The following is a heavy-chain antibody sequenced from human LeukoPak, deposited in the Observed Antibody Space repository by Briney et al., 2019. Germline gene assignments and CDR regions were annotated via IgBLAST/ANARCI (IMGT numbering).Heavy chain of an antibody. CDR1: GGSISSYY. D-gene: IGHD3-10*01. CDR3: AISMVRGVITI. Sequence: SETLSLTCTVSGGSISSYYWSWIRQPPGKGLEWIGYIYYSGSTNYNPSLKSRVTISVDTSKNQFSLKLSSVTAADTAVYYCAISMVRGVITIWGQGTMVTVSS. V-gene: IGHV4-59*12. J-gene: IGHJ3*02. CDR2: IYYSGST.